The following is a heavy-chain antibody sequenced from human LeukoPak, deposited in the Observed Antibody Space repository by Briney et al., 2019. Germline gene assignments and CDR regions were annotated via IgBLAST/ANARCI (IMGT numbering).Heavy chain of an antibody. Sequence: SETLSLTCTVSGDSVSNTYWSWIRQPAGKGLEWIGRIYISGSTDYNPSLKGRVTMSVDTSKNQFSLKLSSVTAADTAVYYCARVNLHNWFDPWGQGTLVTVSS. J-gene: IGHJ5*02. D-gene: IGHD1-14*01. CDR2: IYISGST. V-gene: IGHV4-4*07. CDR3: ARVNLHNWFDP. CDR1: GDSVSNTY.